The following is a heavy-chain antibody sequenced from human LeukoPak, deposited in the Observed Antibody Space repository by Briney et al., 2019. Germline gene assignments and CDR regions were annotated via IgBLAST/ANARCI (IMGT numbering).Heavy chain of an antibody. J-gene: IGHJ4*02. V-gene: IGHV1-58*02. CDR3: AAIDPSGSYYFDY. D-gene: IGHD1-26*01. Sequence: GASVKVSCKASGFTFTSSAMQWVRQARGQRLEWIGWIVVGSGNTNYAQKFQERVTITRDMSTSTAYMELSSLGSEDTAVYYCAAIDPSGSYYFDYWGQGTLVTVSS. CDR2: IVVGSGNT. CDR1: GFTFTSSA.